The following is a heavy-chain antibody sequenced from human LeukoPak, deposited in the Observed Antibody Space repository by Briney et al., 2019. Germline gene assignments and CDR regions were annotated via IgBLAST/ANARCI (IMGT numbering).Heavy chain of an antibody. V-gene: IGHV3-30*18. D-gene: IGHD3-10*01. J-gene: IGHJ4*02. CDR3: ANENYYGSGSYPDY. Sequence: GGSLRLSCAASGFTFSSYGVHWVRQALGKGLEWVAVISHDGSNKYYADSVKGRFTISRDNSKNTLYLQMNSLRAEDTAVYYCANENYYGSGSYPDYWGQGTLVTVSS. CDR1: GFTFSSYG. CDR2: ISHDGSNK.